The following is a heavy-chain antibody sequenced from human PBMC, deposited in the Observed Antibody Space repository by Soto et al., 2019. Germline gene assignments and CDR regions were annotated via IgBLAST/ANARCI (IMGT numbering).Heavy chain of an antibody. CDR2: ISHTGTT. CDR1: GGSISDNW. D-gene: IGHD6-19*01. Sequence: QVQLQESGPGLVKPSGTLSLTCAVSGGSISDNWWSWVRQPPGKGLEWIGEISHTGTTHYNPSLWSRVTISIDKSKYPFSLNRSSVTAADTAVYYCARNIAVPRTRGFDFWGQGTLVTVFS. CDR3: ARNIAVPRTRGFDF. J-gene: IGHJ4*02. V-gene: IGHV4-4*02.